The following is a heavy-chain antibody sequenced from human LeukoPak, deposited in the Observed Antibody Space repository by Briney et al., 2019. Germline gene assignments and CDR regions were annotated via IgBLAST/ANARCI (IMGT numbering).Heavy chain of an antibody. CDR1: GFTFSRYS. Sequence: GGSLRLSCAASGFTFSRYSMNWVRQAPGTGLEWVSSISSSSSYIYYADSVKGRFTISRDNAKNSLYLQMNSLRAEDTAVYYCARDRTYYYYYMDVWGKGTTVTVSS. V-gene: IGHV3-21*01. J-gene: IGHJ6*03. CDR2: ISSSSSYI. CDR3: ARDRTYYYYYMDV.